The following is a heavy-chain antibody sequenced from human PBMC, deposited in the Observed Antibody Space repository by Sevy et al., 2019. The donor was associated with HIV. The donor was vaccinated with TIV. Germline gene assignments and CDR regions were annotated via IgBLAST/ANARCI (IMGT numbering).Heavy chain of an antibody. J-gene: IGHJ6*02. Sequence: GGSLRLSCAASGFTFSGSAMHWVRQASGKGLEWVGRIRSKANSYATAYAASVKGRFTISRDDSKNTAYLQMNSLKTEDTVVYYCTRELNTAMVPYYYYGMDVWGQGTTVTVSS. CDR3: TRELNTAMVPYYYYGMDV. V-gene: IGHV3-73*01. D-gene: IGHD5-18*01. CDR1: GFTFSGSA. CDR2: IRSKANSYAT.